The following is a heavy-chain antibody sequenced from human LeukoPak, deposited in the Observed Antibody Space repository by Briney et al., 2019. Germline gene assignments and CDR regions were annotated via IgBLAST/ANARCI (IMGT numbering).Heavy chain of an antibody. V-gene: IGHV3-30*18. J-gene: IGHJ4*02. CDR2: VSVDGSHK. Sequence: GRSLRLSCAASGFTFSTYAMHWVRQAPGKGLEWVAFVSVDGSHKDYGGSVRGRFTISRDNSKNTPYLQMNSLRAEDTAMYYCAKDNGDHAIDYWAQGTMVTVSS. CDR1: GFTFSTYA. CDR3: AKDNGDHAIDY. D-gene: IGHD4-17*01.